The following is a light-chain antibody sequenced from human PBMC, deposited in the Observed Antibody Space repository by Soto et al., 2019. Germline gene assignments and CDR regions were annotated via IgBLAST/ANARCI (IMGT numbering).Light chain of an antibody. CDR3: QKYDTSPYS. J-gene: IGKJ2*03. Sequence: ESVLAQSPDTLSLSPGEGATLSCWSSQSVISNYLAWYQKKPGQAPRLLIYGASNRATGIPDRFSGSGSGTDFTLTIRGLEPEDVAIYYCQKYDTSPYSFGQGTKVDIK. CDR1: QSVISNY. CDR2: GAS. V-gene: IGKV3-20*01.